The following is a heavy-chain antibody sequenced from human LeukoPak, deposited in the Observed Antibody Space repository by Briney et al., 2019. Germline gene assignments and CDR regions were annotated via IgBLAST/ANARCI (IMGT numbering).Heavy chain of an antibody. J-gene: IGHJ4*02. Sequence: SETLSLTCAVYGGSFSGYYWSWIRQPPGKGLEWIGEINHSGSTNYNPSLKSRVAISVDTSKNQFSLKLSSVTAADTAVYYCARGRYVGITIFGVPTRGKFDYWGQGTLVTVSS. CDR2: INHSGST. D-gene: IGHD3-3*01. V-gene: IGHV4-34*01. CDR1: GGSFSGYY. CDR3: ARGRYVGITIFGVPTRGKFDY.